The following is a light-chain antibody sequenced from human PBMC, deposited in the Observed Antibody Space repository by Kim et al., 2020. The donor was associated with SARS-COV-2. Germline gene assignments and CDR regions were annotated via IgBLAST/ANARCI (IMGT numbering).Light chain of an antibody. CDR2: DAS. J-gene: IGKJ2*01. Sequence: SSSVGDRVTITCRASQGIYKYLGWYQQKPGKVPKLLIYDASTLQSGFPSRFSGRGSGTSFTLTISSLQPEDVATYYCQKYDVVPYTFGQGTKLEI. CDR3: QKYDVVPYT. CDR1: QGIYKY. V-gene: IGKV1-27*01.